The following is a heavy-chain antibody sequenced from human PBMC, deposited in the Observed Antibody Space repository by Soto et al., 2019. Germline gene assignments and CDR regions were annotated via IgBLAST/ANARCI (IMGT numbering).Heavy chain of an antibody. D-gene: IGHD6-13*01. V-gene: IGHV4-39*01. J-gene: IGHJ4*02. CDR1: GGSISRSSDY. Sequence: QLQLQESGPGLVKPSETLSLTRTVSGGSISRSSDYWGWVRQPPGKGLEWIGSIYYNGNTYYNPSLRSRVSISVDTSNNQFSLKLSSVTAADTAVYYCVRPPFYSSTWYSAGCWGQGTLVTVSS. CDR2: IYYNGNT. CDR3: VRPPFYSSTWYSAGC.